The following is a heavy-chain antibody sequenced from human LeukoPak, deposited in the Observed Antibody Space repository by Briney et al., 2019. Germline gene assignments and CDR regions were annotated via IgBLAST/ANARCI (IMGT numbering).Heavy chain of an antibody. CDR3: ASRPRADIGPLDF. Sequence: GGSLRLSCAASGFTFSDYYMSWIRQAPGKGLEWVSYISSSGSTIYYADSVKGRFTISRDNSKNTLYLQMNSLRADETAIYYCASRPRADIGPLDFWGQGTLVTVSS. J-gene: IGHJ4*02. V-gene: IGHV3-11*01. CDR2: ISSSGSTI. D-gene: IGHD1-14*01. CDR1: GFTFSDYY.